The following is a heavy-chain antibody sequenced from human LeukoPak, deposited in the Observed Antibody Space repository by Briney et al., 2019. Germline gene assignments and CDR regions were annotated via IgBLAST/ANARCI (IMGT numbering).Heavy chain of an antibody. J-gene: IGHJ4*02. V-gene: IGHV1-8*01. Sequence: ASVKVSCKASGYSFMDYEISWVRQATGQGLECMGWMNPKSGNTGYAEKFQGRVAMTRDTSVGTAYMELSSLRSEDTAVYYCARNSGLADCWGQGTLVTVSS. CDR3: ARNSGLADC. CDR2: MNPKSGNT. D-gene: IGHD5-12*01. CDR1: GYSFMDYE.